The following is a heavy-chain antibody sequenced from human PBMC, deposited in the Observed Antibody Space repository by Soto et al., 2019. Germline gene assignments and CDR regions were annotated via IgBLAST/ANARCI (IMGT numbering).Heavy chain of an antibody. CDR1: GFTFSSYG. J-gene: IGHJ6*02. D-gene: IGHD3-10*01. V-gene: IGHV3-33*01. CDR2: KWYDGSNK. Sequence: QVQLVESGGGVVQPGRSLRLSCAASGFTFSSYGMHWVRQAPGKGLEWVAVKWYDGSNKYYADSVKGRFTISRDNSKNTLYLQMNSLRAEDTAVYYCARDLEFPEENYGMDVWGQGTTVTVSS. CDR3: ARDLEFPEENYGMDV.